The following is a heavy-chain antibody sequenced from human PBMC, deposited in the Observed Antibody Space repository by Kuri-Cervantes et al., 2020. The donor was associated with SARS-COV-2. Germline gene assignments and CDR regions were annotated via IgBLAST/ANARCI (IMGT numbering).Heavy chain of an antibody. Sequence: LSLTCAASGFAFSSYSMNWVRQAPGKGLEWVSSISSSSSYIYYADSVKGRFTISRDNAKNSLYLQMNSLRDEDTAVYYCAHFQTYYDFWSGYPVDYWGQGTLVTVSS. V-gene: IGHV3-21*01. CDR1: GFAFSSYS. D-gene: IGHD3-3*01. CDR2: ISSSSSYI. CDR3: AHFQTYYDFWSGYPVDY. J-gene: IGHJ4*02.